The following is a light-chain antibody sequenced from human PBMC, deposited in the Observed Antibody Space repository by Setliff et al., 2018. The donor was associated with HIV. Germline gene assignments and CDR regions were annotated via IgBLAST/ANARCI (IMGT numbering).Light chain of an antibody. CDR3: SSYTSSSVV. Sequence: QSALTQPASVSGSPGQSITISCTGTSSDVGGYNYVSWYQQHPGKAPKLMFYDVSNRPSGVSNRFSGAKSGNTASLTISGLQAEDEADYYCSSYTSSSVVFGGGTKVTV. CDR2: DVS. CDR1: SSDVGGYNY. J-gene: IGLJ2*01. V-gene: IGLV2-14*03.